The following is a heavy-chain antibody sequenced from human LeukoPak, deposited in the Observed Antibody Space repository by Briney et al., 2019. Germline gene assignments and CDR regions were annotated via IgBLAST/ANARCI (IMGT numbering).Heavy chain of an antibody. CDR2: IYYSGST. CDR3: ARGDAAAAGTLFDY. D-gene: IGHD6-13*01. J-gene: IGHJ4*02. V-gene: IGHV4-59*01. Sequence: PSETLSLTCTVCGGSISSYYWSWIRQPPGKGLEWIGYIYYSGSTNYNPSLKSRVTISVDTSKNQFSLKLSSVTAADTAVYYCARGDAAAAGTLFDYWGQGTLVTVSS. CDR1: GGSISSYY.